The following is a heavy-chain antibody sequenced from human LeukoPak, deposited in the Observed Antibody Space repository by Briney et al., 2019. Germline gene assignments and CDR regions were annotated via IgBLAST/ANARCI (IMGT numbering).Heavy chain of an antibody. D-gene: IGHD6-6*01. CDR2: IKQDGNEK. V-gene: IGHV3-7*01. J-gene: IGHJ5*02. Sequence: GGSLRLSCAASGFTFSSHWMSWVRQAPGKGPEWVANIKQDGNEKYYVDSVKGRFTISRDNAKNSLYLQMNSLRDEDTAVYYCAKWTGYEYSSSSNWFDPWGQGTLVTVSS. CDR3: AKWTGYEYSSSSNWFDP. CDR1: GFTFSSHW.